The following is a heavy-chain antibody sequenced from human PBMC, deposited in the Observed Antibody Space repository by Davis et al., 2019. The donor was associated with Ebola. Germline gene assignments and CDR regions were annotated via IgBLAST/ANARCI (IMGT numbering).Heavy chain of an antibody. Sequence: KVSCKGSGYSFNTYWIAWVRQMPGKGLEWMGIIYPRDSDTRYRPSFEGQVTISVDRSISTAYLQWNSLKASDSAMYYCARQGPVTSDGYSYYAMDVWGTGTTVTVSS. CDR1: GYSFNTYW. J-gene: IGHJ6*04. CDR3: ARQGPVTSDGYSYYAMDV. CDR2: IYPRDSDT. V-gene: IGHV5-51*01. D-gene: IGHD4-11*01.